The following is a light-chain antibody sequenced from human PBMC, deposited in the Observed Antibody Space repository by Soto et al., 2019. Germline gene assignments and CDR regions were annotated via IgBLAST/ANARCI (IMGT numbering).Light chain of an antibody. Sequence: IVMTQAPATLAVSPGEGASLSCRASQSVGTNLAWYQQKPGQAPRLLIHGTSTRATGIPARFSGSGSGTEFTLTISSLQSEDFAVYYCQQYNNWPPITFGQGTRLEI. J-gene: IGKJ5*01. CDR3: QQYNNWPPIT. CDR1: QSVGTN. CDR2: GTS. V-gene: IGKV3-15*01.